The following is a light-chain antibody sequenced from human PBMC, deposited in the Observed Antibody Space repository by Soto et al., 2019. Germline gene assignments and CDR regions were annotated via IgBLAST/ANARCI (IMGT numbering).Light chain of an antibody. Sequence: QSALTQPASVSGSPGQSITISCTGTSSDVGSYNLVSWYKQHPGKAPKLRIYEGSKRPSGVSNRFSGSKSGNTASLTISGLQAAVEADYYCCSYAGSSTLYVVFGGGTQLTVL. CDR3: CSYAGSSTLYVV. V-gene: IGLV2-23*01. CDR1: SSDVGSYNL. CDR2: EGS. J-gene: IGLJ2*01.